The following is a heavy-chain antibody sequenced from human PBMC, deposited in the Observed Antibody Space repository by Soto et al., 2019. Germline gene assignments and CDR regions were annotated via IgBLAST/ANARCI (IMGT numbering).Heavy chain of an antibody. Sequence: GLSLRLSCAASGFTSSAYGMHWVRHAPGRGLEWVAVISYEGMLKNYADSVKGRFTISRDNSKNTLYLQMNSLRGEDTAVYYCAKVPRQNSNCWIYFDNWGQGTRVTVSS. CDR2: ISYEGMLK. CDR3: AKVPRQNSNCWIYFDN. V-gene: IGHV3-30*04. D-gene: IGHD4-4*01. J-gene: IGHJ4*02. CDR1: GFTSSAYG.